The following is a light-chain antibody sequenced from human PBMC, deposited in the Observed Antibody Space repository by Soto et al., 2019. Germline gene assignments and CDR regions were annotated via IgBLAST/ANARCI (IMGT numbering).Light chain of an antibody. Sequence: DIQMTQSPSSLSASVGDRVTITCRASQSISNSLNWYQQKPGKAPKLLIYAASSLQSGVPSRFSGSGSGTDFTLTNSSLQPEDFVTYYCQQSYSTPWTFGQGTKVEIK. J-gene: IGKJ1*01. V-gene: IGKV1-39*01. CDR2: AAS. CDR3: QQSYSTPWT. CDR1: QSISNS.